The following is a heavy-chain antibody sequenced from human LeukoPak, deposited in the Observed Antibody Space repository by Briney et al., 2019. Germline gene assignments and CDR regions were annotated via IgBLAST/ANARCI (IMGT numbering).Heavy chain of an antibody. CDR1: GFTFSSYS. V-gene: IGHV3-21*01. D-gene: IGHD2-15*01. CDR2: ISSSSIYI. J-gene: IGHJ4*02. Sequence: GGSLRHSCAASGFTFSSYSMNWVRQAPGKGLEWVSSISSSSIYIYYADSVKGRFTISRDNAKNSLYLQMNSLRAEDTAVYYCARMGVVVNDYWGQGTLVTVSS. CDR3: ARMGVVVNDY.